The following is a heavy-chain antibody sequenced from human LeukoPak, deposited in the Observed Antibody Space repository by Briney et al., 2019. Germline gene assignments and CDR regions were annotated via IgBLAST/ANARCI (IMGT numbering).Heavy chain of an antibody. J-gene: IGHJ4*02. Sequence: SETLSLTCTVSGGSVTTDYYYWSWLRQHPGKGLEWIGYIYNSGTTYYNPSLKSRVTISVDTSKKQFSLNLKSVTVADTAVYYCARDRTGTMGYFDYWGQGTLVTVSS. CDR1: GGSVTTDYYY. CDR2: IYNSGTT. CDR3: ARDRTGTMGYFDY. D-gene: IGHD1-7*01. V-gene: IGHV4-31*03.